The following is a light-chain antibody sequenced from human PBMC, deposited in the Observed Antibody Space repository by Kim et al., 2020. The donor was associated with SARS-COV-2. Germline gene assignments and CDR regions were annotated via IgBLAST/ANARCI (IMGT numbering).Light chain of an antibody. CDR3: MHGTHWPFT. V-gene: IGKV2-30*01. J-gene: IGKJ3*01. Sequence: PASISCNFCPSLIYSDGYTYFNCFRQMPGQSPLRLIYKVSRRDSGFPDICSGSGSGTDFTLQISRVEAGHVGVYYCMHGTHWPFTFGPGTKVDIK. CDR1: PSLIYSDGYTY. CDR2: KVS.